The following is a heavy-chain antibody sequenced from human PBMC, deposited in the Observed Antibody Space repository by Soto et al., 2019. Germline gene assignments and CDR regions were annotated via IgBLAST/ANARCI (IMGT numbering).Heavy chain of an antibody. CDR2: IYYSGST. CDR3: ARPGKGFYYYYYMDV. D-gene: IGHD1-26*01. CDR1: GGSISSSSYY. Sequence: QLQLQESGPGLVKPSETLSLTCTVSGGSISSSSYYWGWIRQPPGKGLEWIGTIYYSGSTYYNPSLKSRVTISVDTSKNQFSLKLSSMTAADSAVYYCARPGKGFYYYYYMDVWGKGTTVTVSS. J-gene: IGHJ6*03. V-gene: IGHV4-39*01.